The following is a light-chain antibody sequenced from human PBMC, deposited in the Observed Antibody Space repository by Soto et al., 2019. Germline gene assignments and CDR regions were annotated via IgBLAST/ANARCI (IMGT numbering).Light chain of an antibody. J-gene: IGKJ3*01. V-gene: IGKV1-12*01. CDR3: QQARFT. CDR2: GAS. Sequence: DIQMTQSPSFVSASVGDRVTITCRASQGTSSWLAWYQQKPGKAPRLLIYGASSLQSGVPSRFSGSGYGTDFTLTISNLQPEDFATYYCQQARFTFGPGTKVDIK. CDR1: QGTSSW.